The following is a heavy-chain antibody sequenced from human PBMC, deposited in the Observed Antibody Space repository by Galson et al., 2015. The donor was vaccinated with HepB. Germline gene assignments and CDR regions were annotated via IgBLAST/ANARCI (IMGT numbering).Heavy chain of an antibody. CDR1: GFTLNTYE. V-gene: IGHV3-48*03. Sequence: SLRLSCAGSGFTLNTYEMNWVRQAPGKGLEWISYISSTSSTIHYADSVKGRFTISRDNAKNSLYLQMNSLRVEDTAVYYCARQYYYGSNGMDVWGQGTTVTVSS. J-gene: IGHJ6*02. D-gene: IGHD3-10*01. CDR2: ISSTSSTI. CDR3: ARQYYYGSNGMDV.